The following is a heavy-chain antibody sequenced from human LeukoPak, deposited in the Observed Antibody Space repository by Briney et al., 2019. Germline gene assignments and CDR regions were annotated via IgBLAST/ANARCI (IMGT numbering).Heavy chain of an antibody. D-gene: IGHD3-16*02. V-gene: IGHV4-61*02. CDR2: IFTSGST. J-gene: IGHJ4*02. CDR1: GYSISSGYY. CDR3: ARGGRDYDYVWGSYRYRSYFAY. Sequence: PSETLSLTCTVSGYSISSGYYWGWIRQPAGTGLEWIGRIFTSGSTNYNPSLKSRVTISVDTSKNLFSLKLSSLTAADTAVYYCARGGRDYDYVWGSYRYRSYFAYWGQGTLVTVSS.